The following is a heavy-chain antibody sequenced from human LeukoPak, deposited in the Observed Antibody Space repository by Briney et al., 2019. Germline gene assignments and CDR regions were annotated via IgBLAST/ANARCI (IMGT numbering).Heavy chain of an antibody. CDR3: ARVVGSGWLV. V-gene: IGHV4-39*07. CDR1: GGSISSGDYY. CDR2: INHSGST. J-gene: IGHJ4*02. D-gene: IGHD6-19*01. Sequence: PSETLSLTCTVSGGSISSGDYYWSWIRQPPGKGLEWIGEINHSGSTNYNPSLKSRVTISVDTSKNQFSLRLSSVTAADTAVYYCARVVGSGWLVWGQGTLVTVSS.